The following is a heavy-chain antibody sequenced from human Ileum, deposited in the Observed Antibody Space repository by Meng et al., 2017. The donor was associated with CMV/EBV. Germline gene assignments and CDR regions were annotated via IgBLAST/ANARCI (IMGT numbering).Heavy chain of an antibody. V-gene: IGHV3-53*01. CDR2: LYSGGTT. D-gene: IGHD3-10*01. CDR3: ARGAGGVMVRGVIYFDY. J-gene: IGHJ4*02. Sequence: GGSLRLSCAASGLTVSSDYMNWVRQAPGKGLEWVSVLYSGGTTYYADSVKGRFTISRDNSKNTLYLQMSSLRAEDTAVYYCARGAGGVMVRGVIYFDYWGQGTLVTVSS. CDR1: GLTVSSDY.